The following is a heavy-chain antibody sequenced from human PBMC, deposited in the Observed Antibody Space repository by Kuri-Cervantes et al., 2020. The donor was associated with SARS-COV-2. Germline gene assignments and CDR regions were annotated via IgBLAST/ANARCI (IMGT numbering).Heavy chain of an antibody. D-gene: IGHD7-27*01. Sequence: GSLRLSWTVSGGSVSSGSYYWSWMRQPPGKGLEWIGYIYYSGSNKYNPSLKSRVTISVDTSKNQFSLKLSSVTAADTAVYYCAREWLTNWGRPDDAFDIWGQGTMVTVSS. J-gene: IGHJ3*02. V-gene: IGHV4-61*01. CDR1: GGSVSSGSYY. CDR2: IYYSGSN. CDR3: AREWLTNWGRPDDAFDI.